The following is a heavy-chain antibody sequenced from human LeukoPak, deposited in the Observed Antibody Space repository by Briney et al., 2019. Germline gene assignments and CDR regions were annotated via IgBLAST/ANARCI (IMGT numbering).Heavy chain of an antibody. Sequence: SETLSLTCTVSGGSINSGGYYWSWIRQHPGKGLEWIGYIWYSGSTYYNPSLKSRVTISVDTSKNQFSLKLSSVTAADTAVYYCARAYYYDSSGYSPFGYWGQGTLVTVSS. V-gene: IGHV4-31*03. J-gene: IGHJ4*02. CDR2: IWYSGST. CDR3: ARAYYYDSSGYSPFGY. D-gene: IGHD3-22*01. CDR1: GGSINSGGYY.